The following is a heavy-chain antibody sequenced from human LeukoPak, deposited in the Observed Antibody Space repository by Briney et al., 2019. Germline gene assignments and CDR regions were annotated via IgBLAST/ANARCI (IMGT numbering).Heavy chain of an antibody. V-gene: IGHV1-18*01. J-gene: IGHJ3*02. Sequence: ASVKVSCKASGYTFTSYGISWVRQAPGQGLEWMGWISAYNGNTNYAQKLQGRVTMTTDTSTSTAYMELRSLRSDDTAVYYCARVAGTTPSDAFDIWGQGTMVTVSS. CDR1: GYTFTSYG. D-gene: IGHD1-1*01. CDR2: ISAYNGNT. CDR3: ARVAGTTPSDAFDI.